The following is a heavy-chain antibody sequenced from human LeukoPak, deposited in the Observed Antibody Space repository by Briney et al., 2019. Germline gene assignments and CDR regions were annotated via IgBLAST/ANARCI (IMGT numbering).Heavy chain of an antibody. D-gene: IGHD1-1*01. CDR3: ARDGYGYNYMDV. CDR1: GFTFSSYA. CDR2: ISGSADST. Sequence: GGSLRLSCAASGFTFSSYAMSCVRQAPGKGLEWVSGISGSADSTVYADSVKGRFTISRDNSKNTLYLQMDSLRVEDTAMYYCARDGYGYNYMDVWGKGTTVTVSS. J-gene: IGHJ6*03. V-gene: IGHV3-23*01.